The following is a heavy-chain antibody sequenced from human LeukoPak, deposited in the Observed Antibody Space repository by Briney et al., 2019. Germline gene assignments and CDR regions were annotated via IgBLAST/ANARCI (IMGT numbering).Heavy chain of an antibody. D-gene: IGHD2-2*01. Sequence: GASVKVSCKASGYTFTGYYKHWVRQAPGQGLEWMGWINPNSGGTNYAQKFQGRVTMTRDTSISTAYLELSRLRSDDTAVYYYARGTSFQSGWFDPWGQGTLVTVSS. V-gene: IGHV1-2*02. J-gene: IGHJ5*02. CDR2: INPNSGGT. CDR1: GYTFTGYY. CDR3: ARGTSFQSGWFDP.